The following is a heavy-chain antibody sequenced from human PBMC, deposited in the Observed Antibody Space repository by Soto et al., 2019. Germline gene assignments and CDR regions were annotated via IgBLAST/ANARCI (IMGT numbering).Heavy chain of an antibody. D-gene: IGHD6-13*01. CDR2: IYPGDSDT. J-gene: IGHJ6*02. CDR3: ARQAAAGKYYYAMDV. CDR1: GYSFTTYW. Sequence: PGESLKISCKGSGYSFTTYWIGWVRQMPGKGLEGMVIIYPGDSDTRYSPSFQGQVTISADKSINTTYLQWSSLKASDTAIYYCARQAAAGKYYYAMDVCGQGTTVTAP. V-gene: IGHV5-51*01.